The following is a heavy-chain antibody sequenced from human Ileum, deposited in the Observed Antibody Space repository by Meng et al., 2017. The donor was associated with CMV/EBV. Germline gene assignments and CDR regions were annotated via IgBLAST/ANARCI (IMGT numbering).Heavy chain of an antibody. D-gene: IGHD5/OR15-5a*01. CDR3: ARPKYSVYGDAFDV. J-gene: IGHJ3*01. CDR1: GGSISSSDYY. V-gene: IGHV4-39*01. Sequence: SETLSLTCTVSGGSISSSDYYWGWIRQPPGKGLEWIGSVYYSATTFHNPSLKNRVTISVDTSKNQFSLKLSSVTAADTAVYYCARPKYSVYGDAFDVWGQGTMVTVSS. CDR2: VYYSATT.